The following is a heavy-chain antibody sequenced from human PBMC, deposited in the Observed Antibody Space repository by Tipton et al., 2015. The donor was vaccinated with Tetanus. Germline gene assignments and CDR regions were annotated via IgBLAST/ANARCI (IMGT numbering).Heavy chain of an antibody. D-gene: IGHD1-1*01. J-gene: IGHJ6*02. V-gene: IGHV3-74*01. CDR1: GFTSESHS. CDR3: ARRSLTNYGLDV. CDR2: INPDGRRT. Sequence: SLRLSCAASGFTSESHSMHWLRQTPGKGLVWISRINPDGRRTNYAVSVKGRFTISRDHAKNTVYLQMNSLRADDTAVYFCARRSLTNYGLDVGGQGTPVAVSS.